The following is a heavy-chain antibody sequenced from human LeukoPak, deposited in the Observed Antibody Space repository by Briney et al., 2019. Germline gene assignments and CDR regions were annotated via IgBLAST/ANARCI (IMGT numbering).Heavy chain of an antibody. V-gene: IGHV3-23*01. D-gene: IGHD1-26*01. CDR2: ISGSGGST. J-gene: IGHJ4*02. Sequence: GGSLRLSCAASGFTFSSYSMNWVRQAPGKGLEWVSAISGSGGSTYYADSVKGRFTISRDNSKNTLYLQMNSLRAEDTAVYYCARESGSYSQYFDYWGQGTLVTVSS. CDR3: ARESGSYSQYFDY. CDR1: GFTFSSYS.